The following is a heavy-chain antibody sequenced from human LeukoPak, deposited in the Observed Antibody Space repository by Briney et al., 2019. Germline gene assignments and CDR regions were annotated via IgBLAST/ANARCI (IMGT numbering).Heavy chain of an antibody. CDR1: GYSFTDY. D-gene: IGHD3-3*01. J-gene: IGHJ5*02. CDR3: ARADFIDAGPYLIGP. V-gene: IGHV1-2*02. CDR2: INTKSGRT. Sequence: ASVKVSCKTSGYSFTDYLHWVRQAPGQGLEWMGWINTKSGRTSSARKFQGRVTMTRGPSITTVYMDMAWLTSDDTAIYFCARADFIDAGPYLIGPWGQGTLATVSS.